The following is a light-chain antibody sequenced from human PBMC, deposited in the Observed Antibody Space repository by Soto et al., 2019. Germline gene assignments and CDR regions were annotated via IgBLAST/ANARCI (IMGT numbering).Light chain of an antibody. CDR3: GTWDSTLNVVI. Sequence: QSVLTQPPSLSATPGQKVTISCSGSSSNIGSNSVSWYQHLPGTAPKLLIYENYRRPSGSFDRFSGSKSGTSATLGITGLQPGDEAAYFCGTWDSTLNVVIFGGGTKVTVL. CDR2: ENY. V-gene: IGLV1-51*02. J-gene: IGLJ2*01. CDR1: SSNIGSNS.